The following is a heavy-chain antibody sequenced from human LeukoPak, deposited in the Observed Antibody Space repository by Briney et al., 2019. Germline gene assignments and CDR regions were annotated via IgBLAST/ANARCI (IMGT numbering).Heavy chain of an antibody. D-gene: IGHD1-26*01. Sequence: SVKVSCKGCGCTFSSYAIGWVGQAPGQGLEWMGGIIPSIGTANYAQKSQGRVTITTDESTSTAYMELSSMRSEDTAVYYCARDQIVGATTVGYYYWGQGTLVTVSS. J-gene: IGHJ4*02. CDR2: IIPSIGTA. CDR3: ARDQIVGATTVGYYY. CDR1: GCTFSSYA. V-gene: IGHV1-69*05.